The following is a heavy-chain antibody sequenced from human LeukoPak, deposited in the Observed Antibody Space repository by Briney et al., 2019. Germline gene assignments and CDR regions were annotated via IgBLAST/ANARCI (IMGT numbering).Heavy chain of an antibody. Sequence: PGGSLRLSCSASGFTSSSYAMNWVRQAPGKGLEYVSAITSNGGSTYYADFVKGRFTISRDNSKNTLYLQMSSLRAEDTAVYYCVKGRCSGSSCYGGDYWGQGTLVTVSS. CDR3: VKGRCSGSSCYGGDY. V-gene: IGHV3-64D*06. CDR1: GFTSSSYA. J-gene: IGHJ4*02. CDR2: ITSNGGST. D-gene: IGHD2-2*01.